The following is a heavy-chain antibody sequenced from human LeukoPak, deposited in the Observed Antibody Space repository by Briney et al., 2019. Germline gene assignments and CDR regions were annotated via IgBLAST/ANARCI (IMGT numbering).Heavy chain of an antibody. CDR1: GGTFSSYA. V-gene: IGHV1-69*05. CDR3: ARELSSSWYHYYYYYYMDV. CDR2: IIPIFGTA. D-gene: IGHD6-13*01. Sequence: ASVKVSCKASGGTFSSYAISWVRQAPGQGLEWMGGIIPIFGTANYAQKFQGRVTMTRDMSTSTVYMELSSLRSEDTAVYYCARELSSSWYHYYYYYYMDVWGKGTTVTVSS. J-gene: IGHJ6*03.